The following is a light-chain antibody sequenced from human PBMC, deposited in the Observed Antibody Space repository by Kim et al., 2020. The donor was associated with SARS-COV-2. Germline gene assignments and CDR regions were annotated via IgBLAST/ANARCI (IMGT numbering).Light chain of an antibody. CDR1: KLGDKY. J-gene: IGLJ2*01. CDR2: QDS. Sequence: VSPGQTSSVTCSGDKLGDKYACWYQQKPGQSPVLVIYQDSKRPSGIPERFSGSNSGNTATLTISGTQAMDEADYYCQAWDSSTVVFGGGTQLTVL. CDR3: QAWDSSTVV. V-gene: IGLV3-1*01.